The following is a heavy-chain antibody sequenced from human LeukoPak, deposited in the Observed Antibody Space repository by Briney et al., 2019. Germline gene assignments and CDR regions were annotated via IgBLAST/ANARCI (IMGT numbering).Heavy chain of an antibody. V-gene: IGHV3-74*01. CDR1: GITFSSHA. Sequence: PGGSLRLSCAASGITFSSHAMSWVRQAPGMGLLWVSCIGPDGRTIRYADSVKGRFTISRDNAKNTLYLQMNGLRVDDTTVYYCVRGPNDWRGFDFWGQGTLVTVSS. J-gene: IGHJ4*02. CDR3: VRGPNDWRGFDF. D-gene: IGHD3-9*01. CDR2: IGPDGRTI.